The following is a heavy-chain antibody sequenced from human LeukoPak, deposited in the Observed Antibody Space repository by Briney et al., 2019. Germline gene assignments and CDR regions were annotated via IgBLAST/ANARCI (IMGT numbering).Heavy chain of an antibody. J-gene: IGHJ4*02. D-gene: IGHD3-22*01. V-gene: IGHV3-33*06. CDR1: GFTFSTYA. CDR2: IWYDGSNE. CDR3: AKDYYDSSGYHGSAGYFDY. Sequence: PGGSLRLSCAASGFTFSTYAMHWVRQAPGKGLEWVAVIWYDGSNENYADSVKGRFTISRDNSKNTLYLQMNSLRAEDAAVYYCAKDYYDSSGYHGSAGYFDYWGQGALVTVSS.